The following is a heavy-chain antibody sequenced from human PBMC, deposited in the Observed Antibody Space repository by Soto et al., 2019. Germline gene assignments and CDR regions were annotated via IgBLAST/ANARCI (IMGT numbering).Heavy chain of an antibody. Sequence: SETLSLTCTVSGGSISSGDYYWSSIRQPPGKGLEWIGYIYYSGSTYYNPSLKSRVTISVDTSKNQFSLKLSSVTAADTAVYYCARAGDITDMADLAYWGQGTLVTVSS. CDR1: GGSISSGDYY. D-gene: IGHD5-18*01. J-gene: IGHJ4*02. CDR3: ARAGDITDMADLAY. CDR2: IYYSGST. V-gene: IGHV4-30-4*01.